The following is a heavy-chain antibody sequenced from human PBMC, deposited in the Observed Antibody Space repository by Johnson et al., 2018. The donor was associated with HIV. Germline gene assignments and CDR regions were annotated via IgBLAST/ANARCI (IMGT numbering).Heavy chain of an antibody. CDR3: ARELGGELDAFDI. CDR2: IRYDGSNK. Sequence: QVQLVESGGGVVQPGGSLRLSCAASGFTFSSYGMHWVRQAPGKGLEWVAFIRYDGSNKYYADSVKGRFTISRDNSKNTLYLQMNSLRAEDTAVYYCARELGGELDAFDIWGQGTMVTVSS. V-gene: IGHV3-30*02. J-gene: IGHJ3*02. CDR1: GFTFSSYG. D-gene: IGHD1-26*01.